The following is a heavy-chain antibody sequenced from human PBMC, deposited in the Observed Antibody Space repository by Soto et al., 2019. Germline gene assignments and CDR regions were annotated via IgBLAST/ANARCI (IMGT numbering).Heavy chain of an antibody. D-gene: IGHD3-16*01. Sequence: SVKVSCKASGGTFSSYTISWVREAPGQGLEWMGRIIPILGIANYAQKFQGRVTITADKSTSTAYMELSSLRSEDTAVYYCASGNDYGSGSAFDIWGQGTMVTGSS. CDR2: IIPILGIA. V-gene: IGHV1-69*02. CDR3: ASGNDYGSGSAFDI. CDR1: GGTFSSYT. J-gene: IGHJ3*02.